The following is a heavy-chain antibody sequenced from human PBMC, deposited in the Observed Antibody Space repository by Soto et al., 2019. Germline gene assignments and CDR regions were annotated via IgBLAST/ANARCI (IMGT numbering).Heavy chain of an antibody. CDR1: GFTFDDYA. CDR3: AKDRIGSPYCSSTSCSGADAFDI. V-gene: IGHV3-9*01. Sequence: GGSLRLSCAASGFTFDDYAMHWVRQAPGKGLEWVSGISWNSGSIGYADSVKGRFTISRDNTKNSLYLQMNSLGAEDTALYYCAKDRIGSPYCSSTSCSGADAFDIWGQGTMVTVSS. D-gene: IGHD2-2*01. CDR2: ISWNSGSI. J-gene: IGHJ3*02.